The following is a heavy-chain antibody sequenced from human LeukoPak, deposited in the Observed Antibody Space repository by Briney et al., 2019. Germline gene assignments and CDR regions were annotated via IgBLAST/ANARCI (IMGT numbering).Heavy chain of an antibody. CDR2: IAGDR. CDR3: ARDFWNLYENNDSNRDFDN. D-gene: IGHD7-27*01. Sequence: GASVKVSCKASGYTFSNYGISWVRQAPGQGLGWMAWIAGDRIYAPQFQGRLIISTDPSTSTAYMELRSLRSDDTAVYYCARDFWNLYENNDSNRDFDNWGQGTLLTVSS. V-gene: IGHV1-18*01. CDR1: GYTFSNYG. J-gene: IGHJ4*02.